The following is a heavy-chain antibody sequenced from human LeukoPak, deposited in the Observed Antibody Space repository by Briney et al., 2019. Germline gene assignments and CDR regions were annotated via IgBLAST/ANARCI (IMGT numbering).Heavy chain of an antibody. CDR3: ARRGYCSGGSCYSGDY. CDR1: GYSFTTYW. V-gene: IGHV5-51*01. Sequence: GESLKISCKGSGYSFTTYWIGWVRQMAGKGLELMGIIYPGDSDTRYSPSFQGHVSISADKSISTAYLQWSSLKASDTGMYYCARRGYCSGGSCYSGDYWGQGTLVTVSS. CDR2: IYPGDSDT. J-gene: IGHJ4*02. D-gene: IGHD2-15*01.